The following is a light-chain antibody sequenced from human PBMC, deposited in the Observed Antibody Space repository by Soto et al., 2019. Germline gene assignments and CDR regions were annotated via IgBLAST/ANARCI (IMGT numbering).Light chain of an antibody. J-gene: IGLJ1*01. CDR2: EVN. CDR3: CSYADVTTDV. CDR1: SNDVGSYDL. V-gene: IGLV2-23*02. Sequence: QSVLTQPASVSGSPGQSITISCTGTSNDVGSYDLVSWYQQHPGKAPKLIIYEVNKRPSGFSHRFSGSKSGNTASLTISGLQAEDEADYYCCSYADVTTDVFGTGTKLTVL.